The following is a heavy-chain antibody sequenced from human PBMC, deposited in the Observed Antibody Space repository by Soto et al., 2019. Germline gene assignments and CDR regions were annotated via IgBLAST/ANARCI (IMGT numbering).Heavy chain of an antibody. V-gene: IGHV3-23*01. CDR1: GFTFNNYA. J-gene: IGHJ4*02. Sequence: EVQLLESGGGLGQPGGSPRLSCAASGFTFNNYAMSWVRQAPGKGLEWVSSISGGAYSTYYADSVKGRFSISRDNSKNTLYLQMSSLRAEDTAVYYCAKAQRVVVVAPSGNDFWGQGTLVTVSS. D-gene: IGHD2-15*01. CDR2: ISGGAYST. CDR3: AKAQRVVVVAPSGNDF.